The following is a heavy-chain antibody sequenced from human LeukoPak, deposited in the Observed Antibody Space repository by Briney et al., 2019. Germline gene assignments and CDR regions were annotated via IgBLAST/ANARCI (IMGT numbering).Heavy chain of an antibody. Sequence: GGSLRLSCAASGFTFSSYSMNWVRQAPGKGLEWVSSISSSSSYIYYADSVKGRFTISRDNAKNSLYLQMNSLRAEDTAVYYCARGMRNSWIQLWRPFDYWGQGTLVTVSS. J-gene: IGHJ4*02. CDR3: ARGMRNSWIQLWRPFDY. D-gene: IGHD5-18*01. CDR1: GFTFSSYS. CDR2: ISSSSSYI. V-gene: IGHV3-21*01.